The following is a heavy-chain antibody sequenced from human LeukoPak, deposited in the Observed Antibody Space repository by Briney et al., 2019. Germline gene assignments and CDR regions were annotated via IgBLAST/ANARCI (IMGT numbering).Heavy chain of an antibody. CDR1: GGSISSYY. Sequence: SETLSLTCTVSGGSISSYYWSWIRQPPGKGLEWIGYIYYSGSTNYNPSLKSRVTISVDTSKNQFSLKLSSVTAADTAVYYCAREGYSGSYYIDAFDIWGQGTMVTVSS. J-gene: IGHJ3*02. V-gene: IGHV4-59*01. D-gene: IGHD1-26*01. CDR2: IYYSGST. CDR3: AREGYSGSYYIDAFDI.